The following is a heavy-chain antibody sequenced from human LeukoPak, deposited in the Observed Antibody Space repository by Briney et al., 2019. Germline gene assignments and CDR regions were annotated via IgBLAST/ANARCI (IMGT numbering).Heavy chain of an antibody. CDR2: ISGSGRST. CDR3: AKAVDLATISVDI. V-gene: IGHV3-23*01. D-gene: IGHD5-24*01. CDR1: GFTFSSYG. J-gene: IGHJ3*02. Sequence: PGGSLRLSCAASGFTFSSYGMSWVRQAPGKGLEWVSAISGSGRSTYYADSVKGRFTISRDNSKNTLYLVMNSLRVDDTAVYYCAKAVDLATISVDIWGQGTMVTVSS.